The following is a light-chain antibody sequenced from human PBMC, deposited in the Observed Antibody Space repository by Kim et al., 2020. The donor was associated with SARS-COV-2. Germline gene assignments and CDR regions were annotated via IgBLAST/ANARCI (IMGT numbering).Light chain of an antibody. Sequence: QIVLNQSPSASVSLGASVKFTCTLRSGHSRNPIAWPQQQPEKGPRYLMKVNSGGSHAKGDGIPDRFSGSSSGAKRYLTISSLQSVDVADYYCQTWGTGFWVFAGGTKL. CDR1: SGHSRNP. CDR2: VNSGGSH. CDR3: QTWGTGFWV. J-gene: IGLJ3*02. V-gene: IGLV4-69*01.